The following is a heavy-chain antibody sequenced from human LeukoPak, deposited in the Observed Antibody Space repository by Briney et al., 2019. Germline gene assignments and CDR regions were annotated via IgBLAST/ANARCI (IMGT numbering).Heavy chain of an antibody. J-gene: IGHJ3*02. CDR2: INHSGGT. CDR1: GGSVRSSSYY. Sequence: PSETLSLTCTVSGGSVRSSSYYWSWIRQPPGKGLEWIGEINHSGGTNYNPSLKSRVTISVDTSKNQFSLKLSSVTAADTAVYYCARHRGKVVVPAAIRGAFDIWGQGTMVTVSS. CDR3: ARHRGKVVVPAAIRGAFDI. D-gene: IGHD2-2*01. V-gene: IGHV4-39*01.